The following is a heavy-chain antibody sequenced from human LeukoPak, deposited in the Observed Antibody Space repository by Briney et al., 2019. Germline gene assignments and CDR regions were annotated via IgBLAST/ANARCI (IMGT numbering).Heavy chain of an antibody. D-gene: IGHD2-2*02. Sequence: SETLSLTCTVSGGSTSTYCWSWIRQPPGKGLEWIGSIYYSGSTYYNPSLKSRVTISVDTSKNQFSLKLSSVTAADTAVYYCAVVPAAIGPPRYWGQGTLVTVSS. V-gene: IGHV4-59*05. CDR1: GGSTSTYC. J-gene: IGHJ4*02. CDR3: AVVPAAIGPPRY. CDR2: IYYSGST.